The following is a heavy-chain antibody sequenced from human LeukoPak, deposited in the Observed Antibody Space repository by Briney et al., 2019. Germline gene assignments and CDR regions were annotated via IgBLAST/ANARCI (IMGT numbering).Heavy chain of an antibody. CDR3: ASSIGYPGPFDP. Sequence: SETLSLTCAVYGGSFSGYYWSWIRQPPGKGLEWIGEINHSGSTNYNPSLKSRVTISVDTSKNQFSLKLSSVTAADTAMYYCASSIGYPGPFDPWGQGTLVTVSS. J-gene: IGHJ5*02. CDR2: INHSGST. D-gene: IGHD6-13*01. V-gene: IGHV4-34*01. CDR1: GGSFSGYY.